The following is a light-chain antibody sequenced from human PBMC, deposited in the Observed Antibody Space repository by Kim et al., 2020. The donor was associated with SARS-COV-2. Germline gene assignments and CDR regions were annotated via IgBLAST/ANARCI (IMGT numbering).Light chain of an antibody. Sequence: PADNSRKSSQSLWHSDGQTILFWFLQKPGQPPLLLMYEVSTRFAGGSVRFSGSGSGTDFTLNISRVEAEDGGVYYCMQGIRIPRAFGPGTKVDIK. CDR1: QSLWHSDGQTI. J-gene: IGKJ3*01. V-gene: IGKV2D-29*01. CDR3: MQGIRIPRA. CDR2: EVS.